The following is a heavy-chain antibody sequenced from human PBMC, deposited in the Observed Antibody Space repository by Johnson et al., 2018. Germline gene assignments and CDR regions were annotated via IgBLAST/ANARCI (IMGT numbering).Heavy chain of an antibody. CDR3: TRGAQGTYGPGRAGYY. D-gene: IGHD3-10*01. Sequence: VQLVQSGGGLVKPGRSLRLSCTGSDFPFSDYDLIWLRQAPGKGLEWVGSIRSRAFGGTTEYGASVRGRFTISRDDSKRTASLQMNSLETEDTAVYYCTRGAQGTYGPGRAGYYWGQGTLFTVAS. CDR2: IRSRAFGGTT. V-gene: IGHV3-49*05. J-gene: IGHJ4*02. CDR1: DFPFSDYD.